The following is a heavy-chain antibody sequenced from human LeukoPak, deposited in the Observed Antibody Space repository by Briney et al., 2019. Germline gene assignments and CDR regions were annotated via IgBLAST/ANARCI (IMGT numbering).Heavy chain of an antibody. CDR1: GGSISSGGYY. D-gene: IGHD2-2*01. CDR2: IYYSGST. J-gene: IGHJ4*02. CDR3: ARGPIVVVPAAICD. Sequence: SETLSLTCTVSGGSISSGGYYWSWIRQHPGKGLEWIGYIYYSGSTYYNPSLKSRVTISVDTSKNQFSLKLSSVTAADTAVYYCARGPIVVVPAAICDWGQGTLVTVSS. V-gene: IGHV4-31*03.